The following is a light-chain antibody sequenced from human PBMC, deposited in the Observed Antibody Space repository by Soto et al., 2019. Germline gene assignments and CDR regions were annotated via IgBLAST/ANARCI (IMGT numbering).Light chain of an antibody. CDR1: QSVSSK. Sequence: EIVMTQSPATLSLSPGQRATLXCRASQSVSSKLAWYQQRPGQAPRLLIYSASTRATGIPARFSGSGSGTEFTLTISSLQSEDFAVYYCQQYNNWPPCTFGQGTKVDIK. CDR3: QQYNNWPPCT. J-gene: IGKJ2*02. V-gene: IGKV3-15*01. CDR2: SAS.